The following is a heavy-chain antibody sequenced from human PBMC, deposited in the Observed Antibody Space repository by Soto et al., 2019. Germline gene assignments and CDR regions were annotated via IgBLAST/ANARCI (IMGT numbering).Heavy chain of an antibody. V-gene: IGHV3-21*02. Sequence: EVQLVESGGGLVRPGGSLRLSCTASGFSFSDYSFNWVRQAPGKGLEWVSSITHTGTNVYYADSVKGRFTISKDSADNSLILQMTSLRAEDTAVYHCARARGNDWYSDYWGQGTLVTVSS. J-gene: IGHJ4*02. CDR2: ITHTGTNV. CDR1: GFSFSDYS. D-gene: IGHD2-21*02. CDR3: ARARGNDWYSDY.